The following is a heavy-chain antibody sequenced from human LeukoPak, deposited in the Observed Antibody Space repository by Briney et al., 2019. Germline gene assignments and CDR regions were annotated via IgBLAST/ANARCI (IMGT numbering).Heavy chain of an antibody. D-gene: IGHD6-19*01. CDR3: ARVGIAVAGTSGQVDY. CDR2: ISAYNGNT. J-gene: IGHJ4*02. V-gene: IGHV1-18*01. CDR1: GYTFTSYG. Sequence: ASVKVSCKASGYTFTSYGISGVRQPPGQGLDWMGWISAYNGNTNYAQKLQGRVTMTTDTSTSTAYMELRSLRSDGTAVYYCARVGIAVAGTSGQVDYWGQGTLVTVSS.